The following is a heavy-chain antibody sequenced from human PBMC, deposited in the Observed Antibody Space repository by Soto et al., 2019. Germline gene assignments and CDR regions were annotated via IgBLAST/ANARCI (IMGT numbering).Heavy chain of an antibody. V-gene: IGHV4-4*02. J-gene: IGHJ4*02. D-gene: IGHD4-17*01. CDR1: GGSISSSNW. CDR2: IYHSGST. Sequence: SETLSLTCAVSGGSISSSNWWSWVRQPPGKGLEWIGEIYHSGSTNYNPSLKSRVTISVDTSENQFSLKLSSVTAADMAVYYCARAVVGTVTSYPDYWGQGTQVTVSS. CDR3: ARAVVGTVTSYPDY.